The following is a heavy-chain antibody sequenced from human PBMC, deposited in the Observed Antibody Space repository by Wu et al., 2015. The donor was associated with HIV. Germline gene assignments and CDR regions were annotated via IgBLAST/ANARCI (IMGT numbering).Heavy chain of an antibody. V-gene: IGHV1-2*02. CDR3: ARDAWRDGYQGNWFDP. J-gene: IGHJ5*02. CDR1: GYTFTGYY. CDR2: INPNSGGT. D-gene: IGHD5-24*01. Sequence: QVQLVQSGAEVKKPGASVKVSCKASGYTFTGYYMHWVRQAPGQGLEWMGWINPNSGGTNYAQKFQGRVTMTRDTSISTAYMELSRLRSDDTAVYYCARDAWRDGYQGNWFDPWGQGTLVTVSS.